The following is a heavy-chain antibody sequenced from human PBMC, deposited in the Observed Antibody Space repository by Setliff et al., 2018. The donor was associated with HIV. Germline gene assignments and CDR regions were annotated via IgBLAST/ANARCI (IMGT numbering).Heavy chain of an antibody. Sequence: SVKVSCKASGGTFKTYAISWVRQAPGQGLEWMGGIIPNLATTDYAQKFQGRVTIIADESTSTAYMELSSLRSEDTAVYYCALKGAYDILTGFPNWGQGTLVTVSS. CDR2: IIPNLATT. CDR3: ALKGAYDILTGFPN. D-gene: IGHD3-9*01. V-gene: IGHV1-69*13. CDR1: GGTFKTYA. J-gene: IGHJ4*02.